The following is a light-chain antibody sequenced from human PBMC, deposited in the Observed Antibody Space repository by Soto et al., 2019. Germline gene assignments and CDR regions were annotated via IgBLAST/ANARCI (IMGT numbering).Light chain of an antibody. CDR1: QSVSIL. CDR2: GAT. V-gene: IGKV3-15*01. CDR3: QQRNVWPTIT. Sequence: EIWMTQSPATLSVSPGERATLSCGASQSVSILLAWYQQKPGQAPRLLMQGATTRATGIPDRFSGSGSATDFTLTISRLETEDFAAYYCQQRNVWPTITFGQGTRLEIK. J-gene: IGKJ5*01.